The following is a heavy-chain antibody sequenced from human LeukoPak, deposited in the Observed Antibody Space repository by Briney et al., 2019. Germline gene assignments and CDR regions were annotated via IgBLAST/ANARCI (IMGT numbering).Heavy chain of an antibody. V-gene: IGHV4-59*08. CDR1: GGSISSYY. D-gene: IGHD4-17*01. CDR2: IYYSGST. CDR3: ARRGTTDYWFDP. Sequence: TSETLSLTCTVSGGSISSYYWSWIPQPPGKGLEWIGYIYYSGSTNYNPSLKSRVTISVDTSKNQFSLKLSSVPAADTAVYYCARRGTTDYWFDPWGQGPLVTVSS. J-gene: IGHJ5*02.